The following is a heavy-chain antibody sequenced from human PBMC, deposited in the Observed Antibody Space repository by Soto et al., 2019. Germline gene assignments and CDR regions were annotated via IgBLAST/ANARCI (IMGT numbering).Heavy chain of an antibody. Sequence: QVQLVQSGAEVKKPGSSVKVSCKASGGTFSSYAISWVRQAPGQGLEWMGGIIPIFGTANYAQKFQGRVRITADEYTSTAYMELSSLRSEDPAVYDCARGGIALAGYFGYWGQGTLVSVSS. CDR3: ARGGIALAGYFGY. CDR2: IIPIFGTA. D-gene: IGHD6-19*01. V-gene: IGHV1-69*01. CDR1: GGTFSSYA. J-gene: IGHJ4*02.